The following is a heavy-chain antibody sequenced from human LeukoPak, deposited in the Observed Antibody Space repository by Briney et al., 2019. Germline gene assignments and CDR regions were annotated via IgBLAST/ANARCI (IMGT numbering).Heavy chain of an antibody. J-gene: IGHJ4*02. CDR2: INHSGST. CDR3: ARGKHGSSWSYYFDY. D-gene: IGHD6-13*01. V-gene: IGHV4-34*01. CDR1: GGSFSGYY. Sequence: SETLSLTCAVYGGSFSGYYWGWIRQPPGKGLEWIGEINHSGSTYYNPSLKSRVTISVDRSKNQFSLKLSSVTAADTAVYYCARGKHGSSWSYYFDYWGQGTLVTVSS.